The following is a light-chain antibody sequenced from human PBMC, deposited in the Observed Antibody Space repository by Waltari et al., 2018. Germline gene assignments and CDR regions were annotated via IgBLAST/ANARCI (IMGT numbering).Light chain of an antibody. V-gene: IGLV2-11*01. CDR3: CSFAGSYTWV. CDR1: SSDVGGYNY. Sequence: QSALTQPRSVSGSPGQSVTISCTGTSSDVGGYNYVSWYQQHPGKAPKFMIYDVSERPSGVPDRFSGSKSGNTASLTISGLQAEEEADYYCCSFAGSYTWVFGGGTKLTVL. J-gene: IGLJ3*02. CDR2: DVS.